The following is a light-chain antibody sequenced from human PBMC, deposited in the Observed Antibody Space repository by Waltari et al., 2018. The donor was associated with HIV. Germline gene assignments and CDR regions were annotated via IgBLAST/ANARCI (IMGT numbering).Light chain of an antibody. CDR1: QNISNF. CDR3: QQSATTPLT. Sequence: DTQMTQSPYSLSASVGARVTISCRASQNISNFLSWFQQRSGKAPELLIYTASTLQDGVPSRFSGSGSGTDFTLTISCLQAEDFATYFCQQSATTPLTFGGGTRVEI. CDR2: TAS. V-gene: IGKV1-39*01. J-gene: IGKJ4*01.